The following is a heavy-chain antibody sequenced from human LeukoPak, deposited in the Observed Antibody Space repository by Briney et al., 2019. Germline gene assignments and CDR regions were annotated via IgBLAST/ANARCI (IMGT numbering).Heavy chain of an antibody. D-gene: IGHD6-19*01. CDR2: INPSGGST. CDR3: ARIPTNAVPSAHNGFDI. V-gene: IGHV1-46*01. CDR1: GYTFTSYY. Sequence: ASVKVSCKASGYTFTSYYMHWVRQAPGQGLEWMGIINPSGGSTSYAQKFQGRVTMTRDMSTSTVYMELSSLRSEDTAVYYCARIPTNAVPSAHNGFDIWGQGTMLTVSS. J-gene: IGHJ3*02.